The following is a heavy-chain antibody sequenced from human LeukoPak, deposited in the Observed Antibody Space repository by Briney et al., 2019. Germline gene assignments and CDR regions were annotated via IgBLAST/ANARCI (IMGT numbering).Heavy chain of an antibody. Sequence: GASVTVSFKASGYTFTIYDINWVRRAPGEGLEWMGWMNPNSGNTGYAQKFQGRVTMTRNTSISTAYMELSSLRSEDTAVYYCARRSSGYDGYYFDYWGQGTLVTVSS. CDR1: GYTFTIYD. CDR2: MNPNSGNT. V-gene: IGHV1-8*01. CDR3: ARRSSGYDGYYFDY. D-gene: IGHD5-12*01. J-gene: IGHJ4*02.